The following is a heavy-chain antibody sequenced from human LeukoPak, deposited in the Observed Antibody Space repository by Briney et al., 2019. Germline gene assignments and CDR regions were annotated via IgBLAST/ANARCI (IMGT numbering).Heavy chain of an antibody. D-gene: IGHD3-3*01. V-gene: IGHV4-38-2*01. J-gene: IGHJ4*02. Sequence: SETLSLTCAVSGYSISSGYYWGWIRQLPGKGLEWIGSIYHSGSTYYNPSLKSRVTMSVDTSKNQFSLKLSSVTAADTAVYYCAGDYDFWSGYLDYWGQGTLVTVSS. CDR3: AGDYDFWSGYLDY. CDR1: GYSISSGYY. CDR2: IYHSGST.